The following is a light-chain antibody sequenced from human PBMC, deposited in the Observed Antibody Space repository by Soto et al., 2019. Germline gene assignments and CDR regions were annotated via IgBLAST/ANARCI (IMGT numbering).Light chain of an antibody. V-gene: IGKV3-11*01. Sequence: EIVLTQSPATLSLSPGERATLSCRASQSVSSYLAWYQQKPGQAPRLLIYDASNRATGIPARFSGSGSGTDFTLTISSLEPEDFAVYYCQQRSHWPPAFGQGTKVAIK. CDR3: QQRSHWPPA. CDR2: DAS. J-gene: IGKJ2*01. CDR1: QSVSSY.